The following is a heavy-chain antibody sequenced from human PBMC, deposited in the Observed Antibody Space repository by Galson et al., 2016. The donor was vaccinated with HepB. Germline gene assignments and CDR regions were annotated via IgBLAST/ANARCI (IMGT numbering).Heavy chain of an antibody. Sequence: YPGDSDTRYSPSFQGHVTISADKSISTAYLQWSSLKASDTAMYYCARRGDYYYMDVWGKGTTVTVSS. J-gene: IGHJ6*03. CDR3: ARRGDYYYMDV. CDR2: YPGDSDT. V-gene: IGHV5-51*01. D-gene: IGHD3-10*01.